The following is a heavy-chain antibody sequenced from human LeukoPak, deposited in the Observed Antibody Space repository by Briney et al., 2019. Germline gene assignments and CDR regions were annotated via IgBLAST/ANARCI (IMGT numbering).Heavy chain of an antibody. Sequence: SETLSLTCTVSGGSISSYYWSWIRQPPGKGLEWIGYIYYSGSTNYNPSLKSRVTISVDTSKNQFSLKLSSVTAADTAVYYCASDSSGYHNWFDPWGQGTLVTVSS. V-gene: IGHV4-59*12. CDR2: IYYSGST. CDR3: ASDSSGYHNWFDP. CDR1: GGSISSYY. D-gene: IGHD3-22*01. J-gene: IGHJ5*02.